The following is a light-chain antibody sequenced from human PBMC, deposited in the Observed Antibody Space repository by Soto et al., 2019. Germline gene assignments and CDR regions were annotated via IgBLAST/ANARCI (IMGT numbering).Light chain of an antibody. CDR1: QSVSNNY. J-gene: IGKJ5*01. Sequence: EIVLSQSPRTLSLSPGERATLSCRTSQSVSNNYLAWYQQKPGQAPSLLIYGASSRATGIPDGSSGSGSGTDFTLTISSLEPEDFAAYYCQQRSNWPITFGQGTRLAIK. V-gene: IGKV3D-20*02. CDR2: GAS. CDR3: QQRSNWPIT.